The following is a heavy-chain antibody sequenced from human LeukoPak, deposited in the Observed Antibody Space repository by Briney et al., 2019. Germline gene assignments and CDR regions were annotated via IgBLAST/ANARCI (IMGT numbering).Heavy chain of an antibody. J-gene: IGHJ6*02. Sequence: RASVKVSCKASGGTFSCYAISWVRQAPGQGLEWMGRIIPILGIANYAQKFQGRVTITAHKSTSTAYMELSSLRSEDTAVYYCARNHVPGESLNTDPYYYYGMDVWGQGTTVTVSS. D-gene: IGHD3-16*01. V-gene: IGHV1-69*04. CDR1: GGTFSCYA. CDR2: IIPILGIA. CDR3: ARNHVPGESLNTDPYYYYGMDV.